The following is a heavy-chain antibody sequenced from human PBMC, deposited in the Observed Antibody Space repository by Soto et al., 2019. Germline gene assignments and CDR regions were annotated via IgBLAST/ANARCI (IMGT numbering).Heavy chain of an antibody. V-gene: IGHV3-48*04. Sequence: GGSLRLSCAASGFTFSSYSMNWVRQAPGKGLEWVSYISSSSSTIYYADSVKGRFTISRDNAKNSLYLQMNSLRAEDTAVYYCARDPEGARGNSASDAFDIWGQGTMVTVSS. CDR1: GFTFSSYS. D-gene: IGHD1-7*01. CDR3: ARDPEGARGNSASDAFDI. J-gene: IGHJ3*02. CDR2: ISSSSSTI.